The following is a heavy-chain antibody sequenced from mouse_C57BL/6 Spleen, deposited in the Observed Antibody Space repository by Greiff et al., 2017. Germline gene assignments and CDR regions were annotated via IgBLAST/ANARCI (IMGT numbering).Heavy chain of an antibody. D-gene: IGHD4-1*01. CDR2: ISGGGGNT. CDR1: GFTFSSYT. Sequence: EVQGVESGGGLVKPGGSLKLSCAASGFTFSSYTMSWVRQTPEKRLEWVATISGGGGNTYYPDSVKGRFNISRDNAKNTLYLQMSSLRSEDTALYYCARHGLGPDFDYWGQGTTLTVSS. J-gene: IGHJ2*01. V-gene: IGHV5-9*01. CDR3: ARHGLGPDFDY.